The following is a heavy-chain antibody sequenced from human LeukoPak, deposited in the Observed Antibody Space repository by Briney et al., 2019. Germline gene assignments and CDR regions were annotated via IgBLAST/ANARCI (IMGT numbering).Heavy chain of an antibody. CDR1: GGSISSYY. J-gene: IGHJ4*02. V-gene: IGHV4-59*01. CDR2: IYYSGST. D-gene: IGHD1-26*01. Sequence: SETLSLTCTVSGGSISSYYWSWIRQPPGKGLEWIGYIYYSGSTNYNPSLKSRVTISVDTSKNQFSLKLSSVTAADTAVYYCARTYSGSYTGAYYFDYWGQGTLVNVSS. CDR3: ARTYSGSYTGAYYFDY.